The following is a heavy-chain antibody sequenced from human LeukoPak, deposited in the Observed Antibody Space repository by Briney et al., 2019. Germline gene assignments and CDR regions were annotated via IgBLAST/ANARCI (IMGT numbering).Heavy chain of an antibody. Sequence: GGSLRLSCAASGFTVSSNYMSWVRQAPGKGLEWVSSISTSSYIYYADSVKGRFTISRDNAENSLYLQMNSLRAEDTAVYYCARWDGVGDWGQGTLVTVSS. CDR2: ISTSSYI. CDR1: GFTVSSNY. CDR3: ARWDGVGD. D-gene: IGHD1-26*01. V-gene: IGHV3-69-1*01. J-gene: IGHJ4*02.